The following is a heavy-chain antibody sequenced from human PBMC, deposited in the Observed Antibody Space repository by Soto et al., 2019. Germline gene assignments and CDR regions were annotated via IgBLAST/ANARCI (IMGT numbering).Heavy chain of an antibody. CDR3: AHIVVAGLGYYFEY. CDR1: GFSLSSTRMA. Sequence: QITLKESGPTLVKPTQTLTLTCTFSGFSLSSTRMAVCWLRQPPGKALEWLALIYWDDDKRYRPFLKSRLTITTDPSKNQVVLTMSNMDPVDTASYYCAHIVVAGLGYYFEYWGQRTLVTVSS. D-gene: IGHD6-19*01. V-gene: IGHV2-5*02. J-gene: IGHJ4*02. CDR2: IYWDDDK.